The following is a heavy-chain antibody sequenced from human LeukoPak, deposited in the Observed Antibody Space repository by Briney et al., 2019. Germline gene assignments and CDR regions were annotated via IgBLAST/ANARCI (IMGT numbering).Heavy chain of an antibody. CDR3: AKVKDGDYLRPFAY. CDR1: GFTFSSYA. Sequence: GRSLRLSCAASGFTFSSYAMSWVRQAPGKGLEWVSGISGSGSGTYFADSVKGRFTISRDNSKNTLYLQMNSLRAEDTAVYYCAKVKDGDYLRPFAYWGQGTLVTVSS. D-gene: IGHD4-17*01. V-gene: IGHV3-23*01. CDR2: ISGSGSGT. J-gene: IGHJ4*02.